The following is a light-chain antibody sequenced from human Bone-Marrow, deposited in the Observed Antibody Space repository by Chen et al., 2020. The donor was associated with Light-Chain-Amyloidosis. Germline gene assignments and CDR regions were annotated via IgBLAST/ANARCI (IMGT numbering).Light chain of an antibody. J-gene: IGLJ1*01. V-gene: IGLV2-14*01. Sequence: SALTQPASVSGSSGQSIIITCTGTSSDVGTYNFVSWYQQHPGKAPKVLIYDVSNRPSGVSNRFSGSKSGNTSSLTISGLQAEDEADYYCSSYTTSGTHVFGTGTKVTVL. CDR1: SSDVGTYNF. CDR2: DVS. CDR3: SSYTTSGTHV.